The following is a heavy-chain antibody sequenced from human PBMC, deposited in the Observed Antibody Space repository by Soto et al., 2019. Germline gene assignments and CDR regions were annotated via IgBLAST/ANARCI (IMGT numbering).Heavy chain of an antibody. Sequence: PSETLSLTCTVIGDSVSSNNYYWSWIRQRPGKGLELVGYIHYSGDSYGNPSLTSRITMSMDVSKNQLSLNLRSVTAAETAIYYCARDENDSRGSEGFYXWGQGTLVTVSX. CDR3: ARDENDSRGSEGFYX. J-gene: IGHJ4*02. D-gene: IGHD3-22*01. CDR2: IHYSGDS. V-gene: IGHV4-31*03. CDR1: GDSVSSNNYY.